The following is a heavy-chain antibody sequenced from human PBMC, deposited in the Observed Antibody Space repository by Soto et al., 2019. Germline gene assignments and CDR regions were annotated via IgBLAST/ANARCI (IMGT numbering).Heavy chain of an antibody. V-gene: IGHV2-5*02. CDR2: IYWDDDK. CDR1: GFSLSTSGVG. CDR3: AHSPPSTSLRRWFDP. Sequence: KESGPTLVKPTQTLTLTCTFCGFSLSTSGVGVGWIRQPPGKALEWLALIYWDDDKWYSPSLKSRLTVTKDTSKSQVVLTMTNLDPVDTATYYCAHSPPSTSLRRWFDPWGQGTLVTVSS. J-gene: IGHJ5*02. D-gene: IGHD2-2*01.